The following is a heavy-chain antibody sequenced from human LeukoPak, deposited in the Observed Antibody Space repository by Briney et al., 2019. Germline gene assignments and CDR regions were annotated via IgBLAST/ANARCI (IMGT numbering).Heavy chain of an antibody. Sequence: SETLSLTCSVSGGSIKNYYWSWIRQPPGKGLEWLGNIYFGGTTDYNSSLNSRLTISVDTFKNQLSLNLQSVTAADTATYYCARHRSDTGGKKGVNWFDPWGQGTLVTVSS. CDR3: ARHRSDTGGKKGVNWFDP. V-gene: IGHV4-59*01. D-gene: IGHD4-23*01. J-gene: IGHJ5*02. CDR2: IYFGGTT. CDR1: GGSIKNYY.